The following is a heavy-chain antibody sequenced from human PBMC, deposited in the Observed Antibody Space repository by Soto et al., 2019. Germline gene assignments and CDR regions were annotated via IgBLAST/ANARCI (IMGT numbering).Heavy chain of an antibody. D-gene: IGHD4-17*01. CDR1: GGSLSNYG. CDR2: IIPVFGTA. Sequence: QVQLVQSGAEVKKPGSSVKVSCKASGGSLSNYGISWVRQAPGQGLEWMGGIIPVFGTANYAQKFQGRVTITADESTNILYMDVTSRRSEDTAVYYCARGDATKIVVTTYYAMDVWGQGTTVTVSS. V-gene: IGHV1-69*12. J-gene: IGHJ6*02. CDR3: ARGDATKIVVTTYYAMDV.